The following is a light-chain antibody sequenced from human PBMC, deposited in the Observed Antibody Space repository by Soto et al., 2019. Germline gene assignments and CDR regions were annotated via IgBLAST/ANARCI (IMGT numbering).Light chain of an antibody. J-gene: IGLJ2*01. CDR1: SAYSSYA. CDR3: QTWGTGVV. CDR2: LNNDGTY. V-gene: IGLV4-69*01. Sequence: QSVLTQSPSASASLGASVKLTCTLTSAYSSYAVAWHQQQPEKGPRFLMRLNNDGTYSKGDGVPNRFSGSSFGAERYLTISSLQSEDGADYYCQTWGTGVVFGGGTKLTVL.